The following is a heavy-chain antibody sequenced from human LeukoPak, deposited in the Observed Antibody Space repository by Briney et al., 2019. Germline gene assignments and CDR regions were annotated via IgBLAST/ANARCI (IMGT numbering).Heavy chain of an antibody. V-gene: IGHV1-8*03. CDR3: ARDSSGWYHWFDP. CDR2: MNPNSGNT. CDR1: GYTFTSYG. D-gene: IGHD6-19*01. J-gene: IGHJ5*02. Sequence: ASVKVSCKASGYTFTSYGISWVRQAPGQGLEWMGWMNPNSGNTDYAQKFQGRLTITRNTSISTAYMELSSLRSEDTAVYYCARDSSGWYHWFDPWGQGTLVTVSS.